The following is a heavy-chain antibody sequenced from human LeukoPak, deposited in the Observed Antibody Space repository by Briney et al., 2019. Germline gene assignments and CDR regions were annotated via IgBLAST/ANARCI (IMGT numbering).Heavy chain of an antibody. Sequence: SETLSLTCAVYGGSFSGYYWSWIRQPPGKGLEWIGYIYYSGSTNYNPSLKSRVTISVDTSKNQFSLKLSSVTAADTAVYYCARQPRWYWGPAAPDYWGQGTLVTVSS. CDR3: ARQPRWYWGPAAPDY. CDR2: IYYSGST. V-gene: IGHV4-59*08. CDR1: GGSFSGYY. D-gene: IGHD6-13*01. J-gene: IGHJ4*02.